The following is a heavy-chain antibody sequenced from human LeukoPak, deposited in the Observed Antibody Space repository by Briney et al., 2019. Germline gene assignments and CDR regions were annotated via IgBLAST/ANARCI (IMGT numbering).Heavy chain of an antibody. D-gene: IGHD6-19*01. CDR3: ARAEKAVTGTLDS. CDR2: MYNRGST. V-gene: IGHV4-59*01. J-gene: IGHJ4*02. CDR1: GDSISNYY. Sequence: SETLSLTCTVSGDSISNYYWSWIRQSPGKELEWIGYMYNRGSTIYNLSLQSRVTISTDTSKNQFSLRLTSVTAADTAVYYCARAEKAVTGTLDSWGQGTLITVSS.